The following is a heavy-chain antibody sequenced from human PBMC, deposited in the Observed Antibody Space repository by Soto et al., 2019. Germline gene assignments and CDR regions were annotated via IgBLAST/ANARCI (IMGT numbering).Heavy chain of an antibody. CDR2: VYYSGTT. CDR1: GASVTGFY. J-gene: IGHJ4*02. CDR3: ARTTAVPNTLRSRYFFDY. D-gene: IGHD4-17*01. V-gene: IGHV4-59*02. Sequence: PSETLSLTCTVSGASVTGFYWSWIRQPPGKGLELIGYVYYSGTTNYNPSLKSRVTISVDLSKNQFSLRLSSVTTADTALYYCARTTAVPNTLRSRYFFDYWGQGTLVTVSS.